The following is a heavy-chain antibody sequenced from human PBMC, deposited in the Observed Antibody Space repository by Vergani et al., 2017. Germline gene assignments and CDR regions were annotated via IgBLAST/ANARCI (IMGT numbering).Heavy chain of an antibody. Sequence: QVQLVQSGAEVKKPGASVKVSCKASGYTFTGYYMHWVRQAPGQGLEWMGWINPNSGGTNYAQQFQGRVTMTRDTSVSTAYMELSRLRSDDTAVYYCAREVYREQLVKSYYGMDVWGQGP. J-gene: IGHJ6*02. V-gene: IGHV1-2*02. D-gene: IGHD6-13*01. CDR1: GYTFTGYY. CDR2: INPNSGGT. CDR3: AREVYREQLVKSYYGMDV.